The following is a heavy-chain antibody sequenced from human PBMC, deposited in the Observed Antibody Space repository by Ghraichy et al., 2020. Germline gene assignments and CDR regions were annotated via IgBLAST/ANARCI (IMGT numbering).Heavy chain of an antibody. CDR3: TRDPYYSFDY. J-gene: IGHJ4*02. V-gene: IGHV3-7*01. D-gene: IGHD3-10*01. CDR1: GFTFTNYW. CDR2: IKQDGSEK. Sequence: GGSLRLSCAASGFTFTNYWMSWVRQAPGKGLEWVANIKQDGSEKYYVDSVKGRFTISRDNAKNSLYLQMNSLRAEDTAVYYCTRDPYYSFDYWGQGTLVTVSS.